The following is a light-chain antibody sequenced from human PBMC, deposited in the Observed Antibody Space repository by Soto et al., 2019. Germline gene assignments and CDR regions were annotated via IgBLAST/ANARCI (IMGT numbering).Light chain of an antibody. Sequence: DIQMTQSPSTLSASVGDTVTITCRASQSISNWLAWYQQKPGQAPKLLIHKASTLESGVPSRFCGSGSVTEFTLTISSLQPDDFATFYCQQYVRYPYTFGQGTKLEIK. CDR2: KAS. J-gene: IGKJ2*01. V-gene: IGKV1-5*03. CDR1: QSISNW. CDR3: QQYVRYPYT.